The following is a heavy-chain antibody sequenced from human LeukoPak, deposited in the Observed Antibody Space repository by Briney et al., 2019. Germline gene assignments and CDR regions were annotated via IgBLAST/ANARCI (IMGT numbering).Heavy chain of an antibody. CDR3: AEGVVPAAIRGNWFDP. D-gene: IGHD2-2*02. CDR1: GFTFSSYA. Sequence: PGGSLRLSCAASGFTFSSYAMSWVRQAPGKGLEWVSAISGSGGSTYYADSVKGRFTISRDNSKNTLYLQMNSLRAEDTAVYYCAEGVVPAAIRGNWFDPWGQGTLVTVSS. V-gene: IGHV3-23*01. CDR2: ISGSGGST. J-gene: IGHJ5*02.